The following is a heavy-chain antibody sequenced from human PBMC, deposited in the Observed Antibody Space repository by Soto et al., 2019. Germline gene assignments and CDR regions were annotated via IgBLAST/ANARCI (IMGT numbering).Heavy chain of an antibody. D-gene: IGHD1-26*01. CDR3: WTGEPWSLFHY. J-gene: IGHJ4*02. CDR2: ISSSGSTI. Sequence: QVQLVESGGGLVKPGGSLRLSCAASGFTFSDYYMSWIRQAPGKGLEWVSYISSSGSTIYYADSVKGRFTISRDNAKNSLYLRMNSLRAQYKTMYYCWTGEPWSLFHYWGQGTLVTVSS. V-gene: IGHV3-11*01. CDR1: GFTFSDYY.